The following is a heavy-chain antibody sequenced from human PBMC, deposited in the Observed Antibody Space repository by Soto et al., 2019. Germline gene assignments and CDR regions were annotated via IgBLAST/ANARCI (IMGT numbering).Heavy chain of an antibody. CDR1: GGSFSGYY. V-gene: IGHV4-34*01. D-gene: IGHD6-19*01. Sequence: SETLSLTCAVYGGSFSGYYWSWIRQPPGKGLEWIGEINHSGSTNYNPSLKSRVTISVDTSKNQFSLKLSSVTAADTAVYYCARGRLSGGYSSGWYRGYFDYWGQGTLVTVSS. CDR2: INHSGST. J-gene: IGHJ4*02. CDR3: ARGRLSGGYSSGWYRGYFDY.